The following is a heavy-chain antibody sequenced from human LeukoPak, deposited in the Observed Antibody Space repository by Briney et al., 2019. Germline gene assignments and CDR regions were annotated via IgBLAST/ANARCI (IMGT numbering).Heavy chain of an antibody. CDR2: IIPIFGTA. CDR3: ARDGVVGATTDWFDP. Sequence: SVKVSCKASGGTFSSYAISWVRQAPGQGLEWMGGIIPIFGTANYAQKFQGRVTITADKSTSTAYMELSSLRSEDTAVYYCARDGVVGATTDWFDPWGQGTLVTVSS. D-gene: IGHD1-26*01. V-gene: IGHV1-69*06. CDR1: GGTFSSYA. J-gene: IGHJ5*02.